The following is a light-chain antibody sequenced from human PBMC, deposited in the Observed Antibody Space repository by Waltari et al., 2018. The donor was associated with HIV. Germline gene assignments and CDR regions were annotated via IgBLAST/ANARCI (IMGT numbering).Light chain of an antibody. CDR2: DNN. CDR1: NPNIGTNK. Sequence: QSVLTQPPSVSAAPGQKVTISSSGSNPNIGTNKVSGYHQLPGTAPKLLIYDNNKRPSGIPDRFSASKSGTSATLGITGLQTGDEADYYCGTWDTSLSAAVFGGGTKLTVL. J-gene: IGLJ3*02. CDR3: GTWDTSLSAAV. V-gene: IGLV1-51*01.